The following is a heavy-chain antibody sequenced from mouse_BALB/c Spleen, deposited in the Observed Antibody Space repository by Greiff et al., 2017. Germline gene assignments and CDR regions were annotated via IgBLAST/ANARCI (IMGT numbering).Heavy chain of an antibody. CDR1: GYSITSDYA. V-gene: IGHV3-2*02. D-gene: IGHD4-1*01. CDR3: ARGTNWDNYYAMDY. Sequence: DVQLQESGPGLVKPSQSLSLTCTVTGYSITSDYAWNWIRQFPGNKLEWMGYISYSGSTSYNPSLKSRISITRDTSKNQFFLQLNSVTTEDTATYYCARGTNWDNYYAMDYWGQGTSVTVSS. J-gene: IGHJ4*01. CDR2: ISYSGST.